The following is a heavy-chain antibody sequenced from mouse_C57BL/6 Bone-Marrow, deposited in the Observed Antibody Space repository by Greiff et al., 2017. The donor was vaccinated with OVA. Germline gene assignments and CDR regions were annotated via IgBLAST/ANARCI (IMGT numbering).Heavy chain of an antibody. CDR2: IYPGDGDT. D-gene: IGHD1-1*01. CDR1: GYAFSSYW. V-gene: IGHV1-80*01. Sequence: VQLQQSGAELVKPGASVKISCKASGYAFSSYWMNWVKQRPGKGLEWIGQIYPGDGDTNYNGKFKGKATLTADKSSSTAYMQLSSLTSEDSAVYFCARKGSYGSSPWFAYWGQGTLVTVSA. CDR3: ARKGSYGSSPWFAY. J-gene: IGHJ3*01.